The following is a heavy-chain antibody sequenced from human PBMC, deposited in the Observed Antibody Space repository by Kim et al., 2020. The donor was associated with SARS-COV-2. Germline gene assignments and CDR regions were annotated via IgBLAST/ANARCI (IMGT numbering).Heavy chain of an antibody. D-gene: IGHD1-7*01. Sequence: SRVTISVDTSKNQFSLKLSSVTAADTAVYYCARGFFGAGWNYHRAGPSDYWGQGTLVTVSS. CDR3: ARGFFGAGWNYHRAGPSDY. J-gene: IGHJ4*02. V-gene: IGHV4-34*01.